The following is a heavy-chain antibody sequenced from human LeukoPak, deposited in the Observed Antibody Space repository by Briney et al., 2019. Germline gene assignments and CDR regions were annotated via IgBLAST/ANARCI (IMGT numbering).Heavy chain of an antibody. CDR1: GFTFSGYE. V-gene: IGHV3-48*03. CDR2: ISGSDGTI. D-gene: IGHD5-24*01. CDR3: TRDRGWQQFDY. J-gene: IGHJ4*02. Sequence: GGSLRISCAAPGFTFSGYEKKLGRQASGKGLKWISYISGSDGTIYYADSVKGRFTISRDNAKNSLYLQMSSLRDDDTAVYYCTRDRGWQQFDYWGQGTLVTVSS.